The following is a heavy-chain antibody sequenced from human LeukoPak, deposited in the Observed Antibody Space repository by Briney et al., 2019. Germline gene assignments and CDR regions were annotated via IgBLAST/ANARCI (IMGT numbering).Heavy chain of an antibody. CDR3: ARGRPYYDSSGYKIYFDY. CDR2: INHSGST. CDR1: GGSFSGYY. Sequence: TSETLSLTCAVYGGSFSGYYWSWIRQPPGKGLEWIGEINHSGSTNYNPSLKSLVTISVDTSKNQFSLKLSSVTAADTAVYYCARGRPYYDSSGYKIYFDYWGQGTLVTVSS. D-gene: IGHD3-22*01. V-gene: IGHV4-34*01. J-gene: IGHJ4*02.